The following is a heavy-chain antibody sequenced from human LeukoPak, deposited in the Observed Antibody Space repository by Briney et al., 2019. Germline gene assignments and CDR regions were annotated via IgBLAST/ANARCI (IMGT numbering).Heavy chain of an antibody. Sequence: GGSLRFSCAASGFTFSSYWMHWVRQAPGKGLVWVSRINSDGSSTSYADSVKGRFTISRDNAKNTLYLQMNSLRAEDTAVYYCARVPVFQPYYYFDYWGQGTLVTVSS. V-gene: IGHV3-74*01. D-gene: IGHD2-21*01. J-gene: IGHJ4*02. CDR2: INSDGSST. CDR3: ARVPVFQPYYYFDY. CDR1: GFTFSSYW.